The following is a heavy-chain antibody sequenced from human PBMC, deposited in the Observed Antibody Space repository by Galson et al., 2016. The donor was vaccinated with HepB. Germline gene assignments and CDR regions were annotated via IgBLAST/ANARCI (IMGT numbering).Heavy chain of an antibody. Sequence: LRLSCAASGFTFSTYGMHWVRQAPGKGLEWVAILWNDGTTKHYADSVKGRFTISRDNSQNTLYLQMDSLRAEDTAVYYCARDANWNKIYYYYVMDVWGQGTMVTVSS. J-gene: IGHJ6*02. V-gene: IGHV3-33*01. D-gene: IGHD1/OR15-1a*01. CDR2: LWNDGTTK. CDR3: ARDANWNKIYYYYVMDV. CDR1: GFTFSTYG.